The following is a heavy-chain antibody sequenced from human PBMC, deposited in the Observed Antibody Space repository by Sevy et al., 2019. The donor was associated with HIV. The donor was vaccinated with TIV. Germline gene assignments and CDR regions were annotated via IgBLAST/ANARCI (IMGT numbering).Heavy chain of an antibody. CDR2: RFYSGGA. CDR3: ARHPLGNWFDL. D-gene: IGHD3-16*01. Sequence: SETLSLTCTVSGGSISSSRHYWGWIRQSPGKRLEWIGSRFYSGGAYYNPSPQSRVTMSVDTSNNQFSLNWNSVTAAETAVYYCARHPLGNWFDLWGQGILVTVSS. V-gene: IGHV4-39*01. J-gene: IGHJ5*02. CDR1: GGSISSSRHY.